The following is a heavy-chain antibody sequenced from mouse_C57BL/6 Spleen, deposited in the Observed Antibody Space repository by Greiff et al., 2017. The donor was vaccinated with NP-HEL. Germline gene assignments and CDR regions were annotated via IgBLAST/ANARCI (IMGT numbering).Heavy chain of an antibody. CDR2: INPNNGGT. V-gene: IGHV1-18*01. J-gene: IGHJ2*01. CDR1: GYTFTDYN. Sequence: VQLKESGPELVKPGASVKIPCKASGYTFTDYNMDWVKQSHGKSLEWIGDINPNNGGTIYNQKFKGKATLTVDKSSSTAYMELRSLTSEDTAVYYCARSGITTVRYFDYWGQGTTLTVSS. CDR3: ARSGITTVRYFDY. D-gene: IGHD1-1*01.